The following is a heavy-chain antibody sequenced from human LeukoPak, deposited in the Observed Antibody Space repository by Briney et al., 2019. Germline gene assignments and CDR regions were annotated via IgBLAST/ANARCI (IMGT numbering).Heavy chain of an antibody. D-gene: IGHD2-8*01. J-gene: IGHJ6*02. CDR3: ARVSCTNGVCYGRRGAYYYYGMDV. Sequence: GGPLRLSCAASGFTFSSYWMHWVRQAPGKGLVWVSRINSDGSSTSYADSVKGRFTISRDNAKNTLYLQMNSLRAEDTAVYYCARVSCTNGVCYGRRGAYYYYGMDVWGQGTTVTVSS. CDR2: INSDGSST. CDR1: GFTFSSYW. V-gene: IGHV3-74*01.